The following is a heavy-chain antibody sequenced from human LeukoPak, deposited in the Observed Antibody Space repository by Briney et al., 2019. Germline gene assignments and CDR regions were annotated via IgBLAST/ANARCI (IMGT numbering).Heavy chain of an antibody. D-gene: IGHD3-22*01. CDR3: TQGPSEYYHDSSGSHNRFDP. V-gene: IGHV1-69*05. Sequence: GSSVKVSCKASGGTFSSYAISWVRQAPGQGLEWMGRIIPIFGTANYAQKFQGRVTITTDESTSTAYMELSSLRSEDTAVYYCTQGPSEYYHDSSGSHNRFDPWGQGTLVTVSS. CDR2: IIPIFGTA. J-gene: IGHJ5*02. CDR1: GGTFSSYA.